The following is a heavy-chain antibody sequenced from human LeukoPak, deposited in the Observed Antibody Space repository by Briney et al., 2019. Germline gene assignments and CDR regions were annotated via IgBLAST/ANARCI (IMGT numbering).Heavy chain of an antibody. J-gene: IGHJ3*02. CDR3: AKVANRGWGDAFDI. CDR2: ITGNGATT. Sequence: PGGSLRLSCAASGFSFSNYGMNWVRQAPGKGLEWVSGITGNGATTYYADSVKGRFTISRDNSKNTLYLQMNSLRAEDTAVYYCAKVANRGWGDAFDIWGQGTMVTVSS. D-gene: IGHD3-10*01. V-gene: IGHV3-23*01. CDR1: GFSFSNYG.